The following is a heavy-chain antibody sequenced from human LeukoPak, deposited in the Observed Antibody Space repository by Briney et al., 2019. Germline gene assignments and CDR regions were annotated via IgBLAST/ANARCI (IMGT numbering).Heavy chain of an antibody. CDR1: GGTFSSYA. CDR3: ATPSETYYYYYGMDV. J-gene: IGHJ6*02. CDR2: INPIFGTA. V-gene: IGHV1-69*13. Sequence: SVKVSCKASGGTFSSYAISWVRQAPGQGLEWMGGINPIFGTANYAQKFQGRVTITADESTSTAYMELSSLRSEDTAVYYCATPSETYYYYYGMDVWGQGTTVTVSS.